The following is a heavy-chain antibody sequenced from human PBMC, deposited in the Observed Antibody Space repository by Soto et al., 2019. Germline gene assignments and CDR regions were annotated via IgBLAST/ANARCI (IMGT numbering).Heavy chain of an antibody. Sequence: EVQLVESGGGVVQPGRSLRLSSAASGFTFDDYAMHWVRQAPGKGLEWVSGISWNSGSIGYADSVKGRFTISRDNAKNSLYLQMNSPRAEDTALYAKGGQLLTEGGGYWGQGTLVTVSS. CDR2: ISWNSGSI. CDR3: GGQLLTEGGGY. CDR1: GFTFDDYA. V-gene: IGHV3-9*01. J-gene: IGHJ4*02. D-gene: IGHD2-2*01.